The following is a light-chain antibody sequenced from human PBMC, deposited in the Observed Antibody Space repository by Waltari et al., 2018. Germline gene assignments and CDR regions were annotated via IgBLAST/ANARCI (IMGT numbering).Light chain of an antibody. J-gene: IGLJ3*02. CDR1: HIGTKN. V-gene: IGLV3-9*01. CDR2: RDS. CDR3: QVWDTRKNWV. Sequence: SYELTQPLSASVALGQTASLTCGGSHIGTKNVHWDQQQPGQAPGLVLYRDSNRPSGIPERFSGSNSGTTATLTISGAQAGDEADYYCQVWDTRKNWVFGGGTKLTVL.